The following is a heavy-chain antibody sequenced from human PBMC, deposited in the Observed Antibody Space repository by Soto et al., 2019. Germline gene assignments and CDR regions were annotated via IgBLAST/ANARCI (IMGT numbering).Heavy chain of an antibody. CDR1: GGSISSYY. V-gene: IGHV4-59*01. D-gene: IGHD2-15*01. CDR2: IYYSGST. CDR3: ARQPGRYCSGGSCYVDDAFDI. J-gene: IGHJ3*02. Sequence: QVQLQESGPGLVKPSETLSLTCTVSGGSISSYYWSWIRQPPGKGLEWIGYIYYSGSTNYNPSLQSRVTISVDTSKNQFPLTLSSVTAAETAVYYCARQPGRYCSGGSCYVDDAFDIWGQGTMVTVSS.